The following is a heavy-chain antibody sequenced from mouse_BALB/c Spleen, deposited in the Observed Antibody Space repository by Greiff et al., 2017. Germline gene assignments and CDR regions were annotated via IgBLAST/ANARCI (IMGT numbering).Heavy chain of an antibody. CDR3: ARRDWDVGAWFAY. D-gene: IGHD4-1*01. CDR2: IYPYNGGT. V-gene: IGHV1S29*02. CDR1: GYTFTDYN. Sequence: EVQLQQSGPELVKPGASVKISCKASGYTFTDYNMHWVKQSHGKSLEWIGYIYPYNGGTGYNQKFKSKATLTVDNSSSTAYMELRSLTSEDSAVYYCARRDWDVGAWFAYWGQGTLVTVSA. J-gene: IGHJ3*01.